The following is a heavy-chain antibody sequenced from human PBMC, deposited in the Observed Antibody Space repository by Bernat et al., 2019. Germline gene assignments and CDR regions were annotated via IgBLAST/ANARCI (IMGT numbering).Heavy chain of an antibody. CDR3: ARQTHLRGDCDY. J-gene: IGHJ4*02. CDR2: IYPGDSDT. V-gene: IGHV5-51*01. D-gene: IGHD4-17*01. CDR1: GYSFTSYW. Sequence: EVQLVQSGAEVKKPGESLKISCKGSGYSFTSYWIGWVRQMLGKGLEWMGIIYPGDSDTRYSPSLQGQVNISADKSISTAYLQWSSLKAANTAMYYCARQTHLRGDCDYWGQGTLVTVSS.